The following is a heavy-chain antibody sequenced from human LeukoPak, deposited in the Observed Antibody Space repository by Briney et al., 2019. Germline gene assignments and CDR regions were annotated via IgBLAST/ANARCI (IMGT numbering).Heavy chain of an antibody. CDR2: ISSSSSYI. Sequence: GGSLRLSCTASGFIFSSYSMNWVRQAPGKGLEWVSSISSSSSYIYYADSVKGRFTISRDNAKNTLYLQMNSLRAEDAAVYYCAKYRGFGDSYDSWGQGTLVTVSS. V-gene: IGHV3-21*04. CDR1: GFIFSSYS. D-gene: IGHD3-10*01. J-gene: IGHJ4*02. CDR3: AKYRGFGDSYDS.